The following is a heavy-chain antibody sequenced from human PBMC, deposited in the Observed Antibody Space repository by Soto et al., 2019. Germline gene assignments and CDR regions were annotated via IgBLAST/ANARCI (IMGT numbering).Heavy chain of an antibody. Sequence: PGGSLRLSCAASGFTFSSYSMNWVRQAPGKGLEWVSSISSSSSYIYYADSVKGRFTISRDNAKNSLYLQMNSLRAEDTAVYYCATHVSSSWFPTIDYWGQGTLVTVSS. CDR3: ATHVSSSWFPTIDY. D-gene: IGHD6-13*01. J-gene: IGHJ4*02. CDR2: ISSSSSYI. CDR1: GFTFSSYS. V-gene: IGHV3-21*04.